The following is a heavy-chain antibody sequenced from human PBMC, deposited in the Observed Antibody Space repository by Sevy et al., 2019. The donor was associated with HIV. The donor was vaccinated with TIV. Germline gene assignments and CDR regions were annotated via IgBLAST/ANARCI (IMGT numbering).Heavy chain of an antibody. CDR2: IYFTGNT. V-gene: IGHV4-59*01. D-gene: IGHD1-1*01. CDR1: GGSISSYF. CDR3: ARDSTTRPRVLDY. J-gene: IGHJ4*02. Sequence: EILSLTCSVSGGSISSYFWTWVRQSPGKGLEWIGNIYFTGNTDYSPSLKSRVTLSLDTSKSQFSLTLKSVTAADTAIYFCARDSTTRPRVLDYWGQGTLVTVSS.